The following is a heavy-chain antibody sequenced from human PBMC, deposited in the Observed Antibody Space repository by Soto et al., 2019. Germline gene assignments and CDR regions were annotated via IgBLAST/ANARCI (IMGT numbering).Heavy chain of an antibody. V-gene: IGHV3-7*01. D-gene: IGHD4-17*01. Sequence: EVQLVESGGGLVQPGGSLRLSCAASGFTFSSYWMTWVRQAPGKGLEWVVNIKQDGSEKNYVDSVKGRFTISRDNAKNSLYLQVNSLRAEDTAVYYCARERRDGDYGPFDYWGQGTLVTVSS. J-gene: IGHJ4*02. CDR2: IKQDGSEK. CDR3: ARERRDGDYGPFDY. CDR1: GFTFSSYW.